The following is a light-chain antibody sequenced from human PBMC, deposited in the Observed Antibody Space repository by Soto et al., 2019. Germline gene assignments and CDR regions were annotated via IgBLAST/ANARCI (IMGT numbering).Light chain of an antibody. J-gene: IGKJ2*01. CDR1: QTVRNL. CDR2: KAS. Sequence: DIQMTQSPTPLSASVGARAIITCRASQTVRNLLAWFQQKPGEAPKLLIYKASRLESGVSSRFSGSGYGTDFTLTITNLVPGDSATYFCQQYDASPLTFGQGTKLEIK. V-gene: IGKV1-5*03. CDR3: QQYDASPLT.